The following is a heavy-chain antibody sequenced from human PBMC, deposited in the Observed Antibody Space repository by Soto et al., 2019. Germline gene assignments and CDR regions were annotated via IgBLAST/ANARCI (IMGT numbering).Heavy chain of an antibody. CDR2: INYSGNT. Sequence: QLQLQESGPGLVKPSETLSLICTVSGGSISIGDYHWGWIRQPPGEGLEWIGSINYSGNTHYNPSLTSRVTMSVDSSKNQFSLNLKSVTAADTAVYYCARQIGRNLWAFDIWGQGTMVTVSS. CDR3: ARQIGRNLWAFDI. V-gene: IGHV4-39*01. CDR1: GGSISIGDYH. D-gene: IGHD1-1*01. J-gene: IGHJ3*02.